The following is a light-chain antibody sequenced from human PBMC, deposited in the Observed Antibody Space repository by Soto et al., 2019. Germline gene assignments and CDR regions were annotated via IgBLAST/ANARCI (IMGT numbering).Light chain of an antibody. V-gene: IGKV1-5*03. J-gene: IGKJ1*01. CDR2: KAS. CDR1: QSIDTW. CDR3: HQYNSYPWT. Sequence: DIQMTQSPSTLSASVGDRITITCRASQSIDTWLAWYQQKPGKAPNLLIYKASTLQSGVPSRFSGSGSETEFTLTISGLQPDYFETYHCHQYNSYPWTFGQWTKVEIK.